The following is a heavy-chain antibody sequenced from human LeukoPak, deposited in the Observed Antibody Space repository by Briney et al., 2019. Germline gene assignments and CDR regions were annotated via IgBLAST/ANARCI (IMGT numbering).Heavy chain of an antibody. CDR1: GGSFSGYY. V-gene: IGHV4-34*01. CDR2: INRSGST. Sequence: SETLSLTCAVYGGSFSGYYWSWIRQPPGKGLEWIGEINRSGSTNYNPSLESRVTISVDTSKNQFSLKLSSVTAADTAVYYCARRRGTMVRGVITPYYYYYMDVWGKGTTVTISS. D-gene: IGHD3-10*01. CDR3: ARRRGTMVRGVITPYYYYYMDV. J-gene: IGHJ6*03.